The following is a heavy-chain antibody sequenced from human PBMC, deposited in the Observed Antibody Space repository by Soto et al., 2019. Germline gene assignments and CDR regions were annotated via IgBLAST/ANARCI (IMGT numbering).Heavy chain of an antibody. D-gene: IGHD4-4*01. CDR2: IFYSGTT. V-gene: IGHV4-31*03. CDR1: GVSISSGGYY. Sequence: TLSLTCTVSGVSISSGGYYWSWIRQYPGKGLEWIGNIFYSGTTSYNPSLKGRVAISIDTSKNQFSLKLSSVTAADTAVYYCARERHHYINSQGVWFGPWGQGTLGTVPA. J-gene: IGHJ5*02. CDR3: ARERHHYINSQGVWFGP.